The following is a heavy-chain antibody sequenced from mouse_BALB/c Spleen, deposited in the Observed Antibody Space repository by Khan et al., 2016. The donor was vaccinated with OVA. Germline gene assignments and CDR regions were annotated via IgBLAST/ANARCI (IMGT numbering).Heavy chain of an antibody. Sequence: VQLKQSGPGLVKPSQSLSLTCTVTGYSITSGYAWNWIRQFPGNKLEWMGYISYSGVTSYTPSLKSRISITRDTSKNQFFLQLNSVTTEDTATYYCARGNYYRYYFDYGGQGTTLTVSS. J-gene: IGHJ2*01. CDR3: ARGNYYRYYFDY. V-gene: IGHV3-2*02. CDR1: GYSITSGYA. D-gene: IGHD1-1*01. CDR2: ISYSGVT.